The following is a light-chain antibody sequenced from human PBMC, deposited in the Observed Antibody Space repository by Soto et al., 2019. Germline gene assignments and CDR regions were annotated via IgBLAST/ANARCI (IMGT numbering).Light chain of an antibody. CDR2: ATS. J-gene: IGKJ2*01. CDR1: QSVSSN. Sequence: EIVMTQSPATLSVSPGERATLSCRASQSVSSNLAWYQQKPGQAPRLLIYATSTRATGIPARFSGSGSGTEFTLTISSLQSEDFEVYYCQQYHKWPPYTFGQGTKLEIK. CDR3: QQYHKWPPYT. V-gene: IGKV3-15*01.